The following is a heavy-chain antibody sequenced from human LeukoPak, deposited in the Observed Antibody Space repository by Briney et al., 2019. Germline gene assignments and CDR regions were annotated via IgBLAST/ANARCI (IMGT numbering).Heavy chain of an antibody. V-gene: IGHV4-34*01. J-gene: IGHJ4*02. CDR3: ARDCNGGSCFPLDY. CDR1: GGSFSGYY. Sequence: SETLSLTCAVYGGSFSGYYWSWIRQPPGKGLEWIGEINHSGSTNYNPSLKSRVTISVDTSKNQFSLKLSSVTAADTAVYYCARDCNGGSCFPLDYWGQGTLVTVSS. CDR2: INHSGST. D-gene: IGHD2-15*01.